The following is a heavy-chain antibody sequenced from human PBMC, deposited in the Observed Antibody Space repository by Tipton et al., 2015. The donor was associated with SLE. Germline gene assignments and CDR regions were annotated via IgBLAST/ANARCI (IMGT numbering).Heavy chain of an antibody. CDR2: IYYSGST. J-gene: IGHJ2*01. CDR1: GGSISSHY. Sequence: TLSLTCTVSGGSISSHYWSWIRQPPGKGLEWIGYIYYSGSTNYNPSLKSRVTISVDTSKNQFSLKLSSVTAADTAVYYCARVGLGVPVGFDLWDRGTLVTVSS. V-gene: IGHV4-59*08. D-gene: IGHD1-1*01. CDR3: ARVGLGVPVGFDL.